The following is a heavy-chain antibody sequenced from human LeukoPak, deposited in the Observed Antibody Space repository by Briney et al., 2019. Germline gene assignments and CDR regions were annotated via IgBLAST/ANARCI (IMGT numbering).Heavy chain of an antibody. Sequence: ASVTVSLKASGYTFTSYDINWVRQATAQGLEWMGWMNPKSGNTGYAQKFQGRVTMTRDTSISTAYMELGSLRSEDTAVYYCARVTGSIDYWGQGTLVTVSS. CDR2: MNPKSGNT. D-gene: IGHD1-26*01. J-gene: IGHJ4*02. V-gene: IGHV1-8*01. CDR1: GYTFTSYD. CDR3: ARVTGSIDY.